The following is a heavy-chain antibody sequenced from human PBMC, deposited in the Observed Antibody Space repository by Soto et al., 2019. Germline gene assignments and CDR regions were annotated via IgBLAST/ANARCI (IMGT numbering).Heavy chain of an antibody. Sequence: SETLSLTCAVSGGSISSSNWWSWVRQPPGKGLEWIGEIYHSGSTIYNPSLKSRVTISVDKSKNQFSLKLNSVTAADTAVYYCARASHYDSSGYPCYFDYWGQGTLVTVSS. V-gene: IGHV4-4*02. D-gene: IGHD3-22*01. J-gene: IGHJ4*02. CDR2: IYHSGST. CDR3: ARASHYDSSGYPCYFDY. CDR1: GGSISSSNW.